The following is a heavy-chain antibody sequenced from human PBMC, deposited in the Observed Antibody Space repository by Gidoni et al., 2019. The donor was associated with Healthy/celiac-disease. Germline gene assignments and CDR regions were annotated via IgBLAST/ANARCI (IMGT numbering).Heavy chain of an antibody. J-gene: IGHJ5*02. D-gene: IGHD3-22*01. CDR3: ARDPGYYYDSSGYYYGYNWFDP. CDR2: IYYSGST. Sequence: QVQLQESGPGLVKPSETLSLTCPVSGGSVSRGSYYWSWIRLPPGKGLEWIGYIYYSGSTNYNPSLKSRVTISVDTSKNQFSLKLSSVTAADTAVYYCARDPGYYYDSSGYYYGYNWFDPWGQGTLVTVSS. V-gene: IGHV4-61*01. CDR1: GGSVSRGSYY.